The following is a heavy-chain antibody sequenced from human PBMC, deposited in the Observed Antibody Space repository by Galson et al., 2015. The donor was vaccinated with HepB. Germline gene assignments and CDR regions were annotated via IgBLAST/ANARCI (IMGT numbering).Heavy chain of an antibody. Sequence: LTCTVSGGSISSSSYYWGWIRQPPGKGLEWIGNIYYGGSTHYNPSLKSRVTISMHTSKNQFSLKLSSLTAADTAVYYCARVGPHTSSWYGYFDYWGQGTLVPVSS. CDR1: GGSISSSSYY. CDR2: IYYGGST. CDR3: ARVGPHTSSWYGYFDY. V-gene: IGHV4-39*07. D-gene: IGHD6-13*01. J-gene: IGHJ4*02.